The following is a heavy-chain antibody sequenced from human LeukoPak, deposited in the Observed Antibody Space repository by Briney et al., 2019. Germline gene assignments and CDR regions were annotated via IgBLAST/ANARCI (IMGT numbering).Heavy chain of an antibody. V-gene: IGHV3-74*01. J-gene: IGHJ4*02. CDR2: IQSDGSST. CDR3: VRGAPFDF. CDR1: GFSFGSYW. Sequence: PGASLRLSCAASGFSFGSYWMHWVRRAPGKGVVWVSRIQSDGSSTDYADSVRGRFTISRDNAKNMLFLQMNSLRTEDTAIYYCVRGAPFDFWGQGTLVTVSS.